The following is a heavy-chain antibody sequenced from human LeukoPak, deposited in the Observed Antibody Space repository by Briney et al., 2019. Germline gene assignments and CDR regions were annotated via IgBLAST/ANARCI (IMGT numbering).Heavy chain of an antibody. J-gene: IGHJ3*02. CDR2: IYYSGST. CDR3: ARFIAAAGSPSSGWYGNDAFDI. Sequence: SETLSLTCTVSGGSISSYYWSWIRQPPGKGLEWIGYIYYSGSTNYNPSLKSRVTISVDTSKNQFSLKLSSVTAADTAVYYCARFIAAAGSPSSGWYGNDAFDIWGQGTMVTVSS. D-gene: IGHD6-13*01. V-gene: IGHV4-59*01. CDR1: GGSISSYY.